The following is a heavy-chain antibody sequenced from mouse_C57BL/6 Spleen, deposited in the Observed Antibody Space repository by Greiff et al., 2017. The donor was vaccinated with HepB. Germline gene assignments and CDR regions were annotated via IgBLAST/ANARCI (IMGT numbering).Heavy chain of an antibody. CDR1: GYTFTDYN. D-gene: IGHD1-1*01. V-gene: IGHV1-18*01. CDR3: ARRVITTVVATCYFDY. J-gene: IGHJ2*01. CDR2: INPNNGGT. Sequence: EVQLQESGPELVKPGASVKIPCKASGYTFTDYNMDWVKQSHGQSLEWIGDINPNNGGTIYNQKFKGKATLTVDKSSSTAYMELRSLTSEDTAVYYGARRVITTVVATCYFDYWGQGTTLTVSS.